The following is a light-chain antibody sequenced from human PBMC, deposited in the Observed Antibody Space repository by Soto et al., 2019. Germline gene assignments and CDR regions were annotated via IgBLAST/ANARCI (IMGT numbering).Light chain of an antibody. CDR3: QSYDSSNVV. V-gene: IGLV6-57*04. J-gene: IGLJ2*01. Sequence: NFMLTQPHSVSESPGKTVTISCTRSSGSIASNYVQWYQQRPGSAPTTVIYEDNQRPSGVPDRFSGSIDSSSNSASLTISGLQPEDEADYYCQSYDSSNVVFGGGTKLTVL. CDR2: EDN. CDR1: SGSIASNY.